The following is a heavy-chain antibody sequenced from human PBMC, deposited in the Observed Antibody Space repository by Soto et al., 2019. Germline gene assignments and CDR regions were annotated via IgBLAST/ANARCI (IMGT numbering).Heavy chain of an antibody. J-gene: IGHJ4*02. D-gene: IGHD3-10*01. CDR2: IYSGGST. V-gene: IGHV3-66*01. CDR3: ARDGITMVRGVIGYFDY. Sequence: EVQLVESGGGLVQPGGSLRLSCAASGFTVSSNYMSWVRQAPGKGLEWVSVIYSGGSTYYADSVKGRFTISRDNSKNTLYLQMNSLRAEDTAVYYCARDGITMVRGVIGYFDYWGQGTLVTVSS. CDR1: GFTVSSNY.